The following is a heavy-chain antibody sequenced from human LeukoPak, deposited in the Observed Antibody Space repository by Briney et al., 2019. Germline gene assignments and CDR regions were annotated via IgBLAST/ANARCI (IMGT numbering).Heavy chain of an antibody. CDR1: GFSFSSYS. CDR3: ASSTDGYNLGTGGVDH. Sequence: GGSLRLSCAASGFSFSSYSMNWVRQAPGKGLEWVSCISSTSSYRYYSGSVKGRFTISRDNAKNSLYLQMNSLRAEDTAVYYCASSTDGYNLGTGGVDHWGQGTLVTVSS. CDR2: ISSTSSYR. V-gene: IGHV3-21*01. J-gene: IGHJ4*02. D-gene: IGHD5-24*01.